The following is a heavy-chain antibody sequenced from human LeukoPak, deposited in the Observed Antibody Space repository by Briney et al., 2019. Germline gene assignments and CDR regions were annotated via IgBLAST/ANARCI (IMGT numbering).Heavy chain of an antibody. V-gene: IGHV4-59*01. J-gene: IGHJ4*02. CDR2: IYYSGSS. D-gene: IGHD6-19*01. CDR1: GVSINGYY. Sequence: SETLSLTCTVSGVSINGYYWSWIRQPPGKGLEWIGYIYYSGSSNNNPSLKSRVTISVDTSKNQFSLKLSSVTAADTAVYYCARSAGTALLIDYWGQGTLVTVSS. CDR3: ARSAGTALLIDY.